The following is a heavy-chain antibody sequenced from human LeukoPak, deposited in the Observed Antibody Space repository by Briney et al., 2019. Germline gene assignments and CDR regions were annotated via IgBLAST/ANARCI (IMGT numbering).Heavy chain of an antibody. Sequence: PGGSLRLSCAASGFTFSSYGMHWVRQAPGKGLEWVAVISYDGSNKYYADSVKGRFTISRDNSKNTLYLQMNSLRAEDTAVYYCAKDPGSGSYYFDYWGQGTLVTVSS. V-gene: IGHV3-30*18. CDR3: AKDPGSGSYYFDY. D-gene: IGHD1-26*01. CDR1: GFTFSSYG. J-gene: IGHJ4*02. CDR2: ISYDGSNK.